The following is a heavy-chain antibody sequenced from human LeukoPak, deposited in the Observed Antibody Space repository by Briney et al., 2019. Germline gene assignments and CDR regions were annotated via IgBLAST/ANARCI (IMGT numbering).Heavy chain of an antibody. Sequence: SETLSLTCTVSGGSISSSSYYWGWIRQTPGKGLEWIGSIYYSGSTYYNPSLKSRVTISVDTSKNQFSLKLSSVTAADTAVYYCARSGVGGDFDYWGQGTLVTVSS. V-gene: IGHV4-39*07. D-gene: IGHD2-8*01. CDR2: IYYSGST. CDR1: GGSISSSSYY. CDR3: ARSGVGGDFDY. J-gene: IGHJ4*02.